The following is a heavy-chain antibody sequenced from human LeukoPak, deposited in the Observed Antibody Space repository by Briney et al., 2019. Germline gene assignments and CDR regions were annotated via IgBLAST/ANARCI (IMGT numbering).Heavy chain of an antibody. CDR2: ISSSSSVI. D-gene: IGHD3-9*01. V-gene: IGHV3-48*01. CDR3: ARARADYDILTATPYYFDY. CDR1: GFTSSSFS. Sequence: GGSLRLSCAASGFTSSSFSMNWIRQAPGKGLEWVSYISSSSSVIYYADSVRGRFTISRDNAKNSLYLQMNSLRAEDTAVYYCARARADYDILTATPYYFDYWGQGTLVTVSS. J-gene: IGHJ4*02.